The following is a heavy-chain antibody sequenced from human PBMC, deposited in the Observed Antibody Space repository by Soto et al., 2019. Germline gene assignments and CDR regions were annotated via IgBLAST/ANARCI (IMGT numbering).Heavy chain of an antibody. J-gene: IGHJ4*02. D-gene: IGHD6-25*01. CDR3: AMGTRNSGTCEF. CDR2: IIPLTETP. V-gene: IGHV1-69*01. CDR1: GGTFSNYA. Sequence: QVQVVQSGAEVKKPGSSVKVSCKASGGTFSNYAISWVRQAPGHGLEWVGGIIPLTETPVYAQTVQGRLTITADEITSAAYMELSSVRSDATAVYYCAMGTRNSGTCEFWGQGTLVPVSS.